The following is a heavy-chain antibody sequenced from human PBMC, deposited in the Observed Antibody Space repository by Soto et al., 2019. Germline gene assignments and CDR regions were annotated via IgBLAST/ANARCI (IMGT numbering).Heavy chain of an antibody. V-gene: IGHV1-18*04. D-gene: IGHD3-3*01. CDR2: ISAYNGNT. CDR3: ARDSITIFGVVIPDAFDI. J-gene: IGHJ3*02. Sequence: QVQLVQSGAEVKKPGASVKVSCKASGYTFTSYGISWVRQAPGQGLEWMGWISAYNGNTNYAQKLQGRVTMTTDTSTSTAYMELRSLRSDDTAVYYCARDSITIFGVVIPDAFDIWGQGTMVTVSS. CDR1: GYTFTSYG.